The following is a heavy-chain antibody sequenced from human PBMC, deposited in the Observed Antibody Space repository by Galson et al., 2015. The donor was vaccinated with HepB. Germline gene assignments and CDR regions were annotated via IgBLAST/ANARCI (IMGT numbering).Heavy chain of an antibody. V-gene: IGHV3-30-3*01. Sequence: SLRLSCAASGFTFSAYAMHWVRQAPGKGLEWVTVISYDDSYKYYADSAKGRFTISRDNSKNTLYLQMNSLRAEDTAVYFCARGSFYDFWDDALDIWGQGTMVTVSS. CDR3: ARGSFYDFWDDALDI. CDR1: GFTFSAYA. D-gene: IGHD3-3*01. CDR2: ISYDDSYK. J-gene: IGHJ3*02.